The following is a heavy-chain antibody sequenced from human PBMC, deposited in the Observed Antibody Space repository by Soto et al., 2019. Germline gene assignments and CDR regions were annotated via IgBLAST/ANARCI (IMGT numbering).Heavy chain of an antibody. CDR1: GYTFTSYD. Sequence: GASVKVSCKASGYTFTSYDINWVRQATGQGLEWMGWMNPNSGNTGYAQKFQGRVTMTRNTSISTAYTELSSLRSEDTAVYYCARAGLVRGVITPYCYYYYMDVWGKGTTVTVSS. CDR2: MNPNSGNT. V-gene: IGHV1-8*01. D-gene: IGHD3-10*01. CDR3: ARAGLVRGVITPYCYYYYMDV. J-gene: IGHJ6*03.